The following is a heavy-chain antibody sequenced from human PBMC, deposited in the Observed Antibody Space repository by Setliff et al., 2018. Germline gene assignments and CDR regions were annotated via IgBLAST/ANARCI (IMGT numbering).Heavy chain of an antibody. V-gene: IGHV4-4*08. CDR2: IYTRGST. CDR1: GGSISSYY. D-gene: IGHD1-1*01. J-gene: IGHJ3*02. CDR3: ARGGGRIRQLGATGVHTFDI. Sequence: SETLSLTCSVSGGSISSYYWSWIRQPPGKGLEWIGYIYTRGSTNYNPSLQSRVTISVDTAKKQFSLKLNSVTAADTAIYYSARGGGRIRQLGATGVHTFDIWGQGTMVTVSS.